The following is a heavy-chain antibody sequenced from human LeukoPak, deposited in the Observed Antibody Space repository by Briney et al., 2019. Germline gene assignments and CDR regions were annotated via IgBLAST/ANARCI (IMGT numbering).Heavy chain of an antibody. D-gene: IGHD3-9*01. CDR2: IYTSGST. CDR1: GGSISSYY. CDR3: ARVYYDILTGYFEDY. V-gene: IGHV4-4*07. Sequence: SETLSLTCTVSGGSISSYYWSWIRQPAGKGLEWIGCIYTSGSTNYNPSLKSRVTMSVDTSKNQFSLKLSSVTAADTAVYYCARVYYDILTGYFEDYWGQGTLVTVSS. J-gene: IGHJ4*02.